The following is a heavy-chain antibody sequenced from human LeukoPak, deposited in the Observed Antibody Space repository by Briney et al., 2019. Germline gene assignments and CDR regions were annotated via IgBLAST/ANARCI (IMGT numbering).Heavy chain of an antibody. CDR2: ISYDGSNK. CDR1: GFTFSSYA. J-gene: IGHJ4*02. D-gene: IGHD6-13*01. CDR3: EWSGYSSSSWYYFDY. Sequence: GRSLRLSCAASGFTFSSYAMHWVRQAPGKGLERVAVISYDGSNKYYADSVKGRFTISRDNSKNTLYLQMNSLRAEDTAVYYCEWSGYSSSSWYYFDYWGQGTLVTVSS. V-gene: IGHV3-30-3*01.